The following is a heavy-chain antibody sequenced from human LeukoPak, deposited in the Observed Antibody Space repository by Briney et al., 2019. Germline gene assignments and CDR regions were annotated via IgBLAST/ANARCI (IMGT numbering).Heavy chain of an antibody. J-gene: IGHJ6*03. Sequence: GGSLRLSCAASGFAFSSYGMHWVRQAPGKGLEWVAFIRYDGSNKYYADSVKGRFIISRDNSKNTLYLQMNSLRAEDTAVYYCAKDGRFLAAAGRSYYMDVWGKGTTVTVSS. V-gene: IGHV3-30*02. D-gene: IGHD6-13*01. CDR1: GFAFSSYG. CDR3: AKDGRFLAAAGRSYYMDV. CDR2: IRYDGSNK.